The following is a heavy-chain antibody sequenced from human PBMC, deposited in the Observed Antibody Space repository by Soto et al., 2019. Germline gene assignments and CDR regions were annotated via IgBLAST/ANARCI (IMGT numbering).Heavy chain of an antibody. CDR3: AKNGDFWSWGMDV. CDR1: GFTFSTYA. Sequence: PGGSLRLSCAASGFTFSTYAMTWVRQAPGKGLEWVSIISSSGDATYYLDSVKGRFTISRDNSRNTLHLQMSSLRAEDAAVYFCAKNGDFWSWGMDVWGQGTTVTVSS. V-gene: IGHV3-23*01. J-gene: IGHJ6*02. CDR2: ISSSGDAT. D-gene: IGHD3-3*01.